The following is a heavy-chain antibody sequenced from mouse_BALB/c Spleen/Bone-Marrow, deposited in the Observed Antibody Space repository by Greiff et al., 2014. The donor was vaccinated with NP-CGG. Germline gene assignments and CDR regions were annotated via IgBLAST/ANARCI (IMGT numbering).Heavy chain of an antibody. D-gene: IGHD1-2*01. CDR1: GFDFSRYW. CDR2: INPESSTV. Sequence: EVHLVESGGGLVQPGGSLKLSCTASGFDFSRYWMSWVRQAPGKGLQWIGEINPESSTVNYTPSPKDKFIISRDNAKNALYLQVSKVRSEDTALYYCTRLTYYGLSDYWGQGTTLTVSS. CDR3: TRLTYYGLSDY. V-gene: IGHV4-1*02. J-gene: IGHJ2*01.